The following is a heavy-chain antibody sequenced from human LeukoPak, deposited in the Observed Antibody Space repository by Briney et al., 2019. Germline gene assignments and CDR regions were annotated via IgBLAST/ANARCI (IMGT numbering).Heavy chain of an antibody. CDR2: IYHSGST. D-gene: IGHD4-17*01. J-gene: IGHJ4*02. V-gene: IGHV4-34*01. CDR1: GGSFSGYY. Sequence: SETLSLTCAVYGGSFSGYYWSWIRQPPGKGLEWIESIYHSGSTYYNPSLKSRVTISVDTSKNQFSLKLSSVTAADTAVYYCARTTDYADYGVMGYWGQGTLVTVSS. CDR3: ARTTDYADYGVMGY.